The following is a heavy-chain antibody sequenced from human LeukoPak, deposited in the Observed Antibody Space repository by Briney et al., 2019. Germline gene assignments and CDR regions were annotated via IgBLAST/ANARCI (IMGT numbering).Heavy chain of an antibody. CDR1: GFTFSSYA. CDR3: ARGTYYYDSSGYSPGSY. D-gene: IGHD3-22*01. V-gene: IGHV3-30-3*01. Sequence: PGGSLRLSCAASGFTFSSYAMHWVRQAPGKGLEWVAVISYDGSNKYYADSVKGRFTISRDNSKNTLYLQMNSLRAEDTAVYCCARGTYYYDSSGYSPGSYWGQGTLVTVSS. CDR2: ISYDGSNK. J-gene: IGHJ4*02.